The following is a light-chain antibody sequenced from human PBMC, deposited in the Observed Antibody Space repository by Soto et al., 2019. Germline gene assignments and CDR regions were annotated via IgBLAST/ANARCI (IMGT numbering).Light chain of an antibody. CDR1: QSISTY. CDR3: QQSYSTPYT. CDR2: AAS. J-gene: IGKJ2*01. Sequence: DLQMTQSPSSLSASVGDRVTITCRASQSISTYLNWYQQKPGKAPKLVIYAASNLQSGVPSRFSGSGSGTDFTLTISSLQPEDFATFYCQQSYSTPYTFGQGTKLEIK. V-gene: IGKV1-39*01.